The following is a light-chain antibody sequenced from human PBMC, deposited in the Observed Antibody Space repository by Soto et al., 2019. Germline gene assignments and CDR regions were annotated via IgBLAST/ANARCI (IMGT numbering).Light chain of an antibody. CDR2: EVT. V-gene: IGLV2-14*01. CDR1: SSDIGSYDY. J-gene: IGLJ1*01. Sequence: QSVLAQPASVSGSPGQSITISCTGTSSDIGSYDYVSWYQQHPGKAPNLIIYEVTDRPSGVSNRFSGSKSGNTASLTISRLQAEDEADYYCSSFTSTSTRLFGSGNKVTVL. CDR3: SSFTSTSTRL.